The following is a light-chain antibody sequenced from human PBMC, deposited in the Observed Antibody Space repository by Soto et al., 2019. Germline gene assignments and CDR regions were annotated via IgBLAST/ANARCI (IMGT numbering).Light chain of an antibody. Sequence: DIVMTQSPDSLAVSLGERATINCKSSQSVLYSANNKNYLAWYQQKPGQPPKLLISWASNRESGVPERFSGSGSGTGFPLTISSLQAEDVAVYYCQQYFTIPEAFGQGTKVEIK. CDR1: QSVLYSANNKNY. V-gene: IGKV4-1*01. CDR2: WAS. CDR3: QQYFTIPEA. J-gene: IGKJ1*01.